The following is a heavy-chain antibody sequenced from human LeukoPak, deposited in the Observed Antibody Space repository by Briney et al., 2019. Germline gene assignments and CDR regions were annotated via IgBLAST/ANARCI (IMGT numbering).Heavy chain of an antibody. J-gene: IGHJ5*01. CDR1: AYSFTSYW. D-gene: IGHD2-2*01. V-gene: IGHV5-51*01. CDR3: ARRSYCYSTSCYGYWFDS. Sequence: PGESLKISFEGSAYSFTSYWIGWVRQMPGKGLEWMGIIYPGDSDTRYSPSFQGQVTISADKSISTAYLQWSSLKASDTAMYYCARRSYCYSTSCYGYWFDSWGQGTLVTVSS. CDR2: IYPGDSDT.